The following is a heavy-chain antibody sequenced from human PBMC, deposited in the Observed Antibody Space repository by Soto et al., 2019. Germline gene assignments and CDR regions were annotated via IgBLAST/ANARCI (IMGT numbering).Heavy chain of an antibody. CDR3: AKDCHIGSTFSGSDAIDI. CDR2: IIPLLGTA. D-gene: IGHD5-12*01. CDR1: GGTFSNDI. V-gene: IGHV1-69*08. J-gene: IGHJ4*02. Sequence: QVQLVQSGAEVKKPGSSVKVSCKTSGGTFSNDIITWVRQAPGQGLEWMGGIIPLLGTAYCAQKFQGRVTIPADEATSTAYMALNSLRSEDTAVYYCAKDCHIGSTFSGSDAIDIWGQGTLVTVSS.